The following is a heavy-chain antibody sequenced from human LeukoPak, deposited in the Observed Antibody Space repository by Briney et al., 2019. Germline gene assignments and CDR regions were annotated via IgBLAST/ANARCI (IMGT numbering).Heavy chain of an antibody. V-gene: IGHV3-23*01. J-gene: IGHJ4*02. Sequence: GGSVRLSCAASGFTLSSYAMSWVRQAPGKGLEWVSRISGSCASTYYADTVKGRFTISRDKYKNTLYLQMNSLGVEDTAVYYCAKIVGSSYGYVDYWGQGPVVTVSS. D-gene: IGHD5-18*01. CDR3: AKIVGSSYGYVDY. CDR2: ISGSCAST. CDR1: GFTLSSYA.